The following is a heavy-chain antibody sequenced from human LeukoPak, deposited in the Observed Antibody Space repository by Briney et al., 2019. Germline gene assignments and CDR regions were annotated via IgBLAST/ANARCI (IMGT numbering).Heavy chain of an antibody. CDR2: INSDGSST. D-gene: IGHD3-9*01. CDR3: ARSTRYFDWTDYYYYGMDV. V-gene: IGHV3-74*01. Sequence: GGSLRLSCAASGFTFSSYWMHWVRQAPGTGLVWVSRINSDGSSTSYADSVKGRFTISRDNAKNTLYLQMNSLRAEDTAVYYCARSTRYFDWTDYYYYGMDVWGQGTTVTVSS. CDR1: GFTFSSYW. J-gene: IGHJ6*02.